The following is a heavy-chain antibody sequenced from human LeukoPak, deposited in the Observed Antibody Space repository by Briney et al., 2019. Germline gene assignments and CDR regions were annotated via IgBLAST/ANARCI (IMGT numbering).Heavy chain of an antibody. Sequence: GASVKVSCKASGYTFSSYGISWVRQAPGQGLEWMGWISAYNGDTNYAQKVQGRVTMTTDTSTSTVYMELRSPRSDDTAVYYCARCRASLRTPPYWYFDLWGRGTLVTVSS. CDR1: GYTFSSYG. J-gene: IGHJ2*01. V-gene: IGHV1-18*01. CDR2: ISAYNGDT. CDR3: ARCRASLRTPPYWYFDL. D-gene: IGHD5/OR15-5a*01.